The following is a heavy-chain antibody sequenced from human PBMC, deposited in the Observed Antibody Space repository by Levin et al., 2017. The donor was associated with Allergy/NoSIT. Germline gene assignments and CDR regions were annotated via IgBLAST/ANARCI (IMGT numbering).Heavy chain of an antibody. CDR2: IYYSGST. CDR1: GGSISSSSYY. D-gene: IGHD3-16*01. J-gene: IGHJ5*02. Sequence: SETLSLTCTVSGGSISSSSYYWGWIRQPPGKGLEWIGSIYYSGSTYYNPSLKSRVTISVDTSKNQFSLKLSSVTAADTAVYYCARHDRFGGATGAWGQGTLVTVSS. V-gene: IGHV4-39*01. CDR3: ARHDRFGGATGA.